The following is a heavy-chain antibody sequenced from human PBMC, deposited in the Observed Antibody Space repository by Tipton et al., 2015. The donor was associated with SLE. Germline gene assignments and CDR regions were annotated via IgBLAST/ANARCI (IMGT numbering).Heavy chain of an antibody. CDR3: ARDQAAGNWYFDL. CDR1: GGTFSSYA. D-gene: IGHD6-19*01. J-gene: IGHJ2*01. V-gene: IGHV1-69*06. Sequence: QLVQSGPEVKKPGSSVKVSCKASGGTFSSYAISWVRQAPGQGLEWMGGIIPIFATSNYAQKLQGRVTMTTDTSTSTAYMELRSLRSDDTAVYYCARDQAAGNWYFDLWGRGTLVTVSS. CDR2: IIPIFATS.